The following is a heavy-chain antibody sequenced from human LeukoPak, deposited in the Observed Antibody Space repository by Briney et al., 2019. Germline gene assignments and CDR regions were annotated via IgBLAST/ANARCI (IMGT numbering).Heavy chain of an antibody. CDR3: VRETGYSSSWASKLDY. V-gene: IGHV3-7*01. J-gene: IGHJ4*02. D-gene: IGHD6-13*01. Sequence: GGSLRLSCAASGFTFSSYWMSWVRQAPGKGLEWVANIKQDGSEKYYVDSVKGRFTISRDNAKNSLYLQMNSLRAEDTAVYYCVRETGYSSSWASKLDYWGQGTLVTASS. CDR2: IKQDGSEK. CDR1: GFTFSSYW.